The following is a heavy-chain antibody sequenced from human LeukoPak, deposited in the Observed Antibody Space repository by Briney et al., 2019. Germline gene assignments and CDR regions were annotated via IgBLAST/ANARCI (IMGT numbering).Heavy chain of an antibody. Sequence: GGSLRLSCAASGFTFNTYTMHWVRQAPGKGLEWVAAISSNGVADYYTDSVKGRFTISRDNSKNTLYLQMNSLRAEDTAVYYCAKDRVGSAYCGGDCSTPVDYWGQGTLVTVS. V-gene: IGHV3-30*04. D-gene: IGHD2-21*02. CDR1: GFTFNTYT. CDR3: AKDRVGSAYCGGDCSTPVDY. CDR2: ISSNGVAD. J-gene: IGHJ4*02.